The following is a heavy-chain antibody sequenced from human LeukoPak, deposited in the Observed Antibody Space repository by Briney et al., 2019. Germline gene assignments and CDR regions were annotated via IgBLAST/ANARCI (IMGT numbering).Heavy chain of an antibody. D-gene: IGHD4-17*01. CDR2: ISSHTGDT. CDR1: GYVVTSYG. CDR3: VRDVRRLQLSTYFFDF. Sequence: ASVRVSCKASGYVVTSYGISWVRQAPGQGLEWMGWISSHTGDTSYAQRFQDRVTMTTDTSTTTAYLDLRSLRFDDTAVYYCVRDVRRLQLSTYFFDFWGQGTLVSVSS. V-gene: IGHV1-18*01. J-gene: IGHJ4*02.